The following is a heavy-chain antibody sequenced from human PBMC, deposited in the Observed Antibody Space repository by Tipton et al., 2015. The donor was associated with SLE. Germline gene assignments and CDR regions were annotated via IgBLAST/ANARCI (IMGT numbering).Heavy chain of an antibody. CDR1: GGSITSGSYY. D-gene: IGHD6-13*01. Sequence: TLSLTCTVSGGSITSGSYYWSWIRQPAGKGLEWIGRIYTSGSTDYNPSLKSRVTISVDTSKKQFSLKLSSVTAADTAVDYCARETYSSSWNFDYWGQGTLVTVSS. CDR2: IYTSGST. CDR3: ARETYSSSWNFDY. V-gene: IGHV4-61*02. J-gene: IGHJ4*02.